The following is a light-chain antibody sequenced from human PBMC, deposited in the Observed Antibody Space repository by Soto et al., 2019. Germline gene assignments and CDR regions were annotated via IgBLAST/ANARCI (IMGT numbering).Light chain of an antibody. J-gene: IGKJ4*01. CDR3: QQSYTTPLT. Sequence: DIQVTQSPSSLSASVGDRVTITCRTSQVISNYLNWYQQKPGKAPKLLIYAESSLQSGVPSRFSGTGSGTDFTLTISSLQPEDFATYYCQQSYTTPLTFGGGTKVEIK. CDR1: QVISNY. CDR2: AES. V-gene: IGKV1-39*01.